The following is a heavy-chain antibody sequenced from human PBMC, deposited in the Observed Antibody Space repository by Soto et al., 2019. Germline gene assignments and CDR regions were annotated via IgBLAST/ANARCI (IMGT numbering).Heavy chain of an antibody. CDR3: ASPYISSSFGDAFDI. CDR2: ISAYNGNT. V-gene: IGHV1-18*04. J-gene: IGHJ3*02. Sequence: GASVQVSCQASGYTFTSYGISWVRQAPGHGLEWMGWISAYNGNTNYAQKLQGRVTMTTDTSTSTAYMELRSLRSDDTAVYYCASPYISSSFGDAFDIWGQGTMVTVSS. D-gene: IGHD6-6*01. CDR1: GYTFTSYG.